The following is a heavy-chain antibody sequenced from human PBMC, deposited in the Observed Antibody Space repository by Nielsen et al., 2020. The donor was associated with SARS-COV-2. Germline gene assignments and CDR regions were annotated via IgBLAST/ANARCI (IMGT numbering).Heavy chain of an antibody. Sequence: GESLKISCAASGFTFSDYYMTWIRQVPGKGLEWVSDISSSGSIIYYADSVKGRFTISRDNAKNSLYLQMNSLRAEDTALYYCAKDSSSPMDVWGQGTTVTVTS. V-gene: IGHV3-11*01. CDR3: AKDSSSPMDV. J-gene: IGHJ6*02. CDR2: ISSSGSII. CDR1: GFTFSDYY. D-gene: IGHD2-2*01.